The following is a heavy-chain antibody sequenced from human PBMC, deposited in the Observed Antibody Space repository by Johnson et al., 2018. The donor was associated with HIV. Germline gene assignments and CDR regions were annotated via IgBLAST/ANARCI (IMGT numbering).Heavy chain of an antibody. V-gene: IGHV3-66*01. CDR2: VFSGDNT. D-gene: IGHD6-13*01. Sequence: VQLVESGGGLVEPGGSLRLSCVVSGFTVSSYYMSWVRQAPGKGLEWVSIVFSGDNTYYADSMKGRFTISRDNSKNTLYLQMNSLRAEDTAVYYCARDTTSGLDGSSWDGAFDIWGQGTMVTVSS. J-gene: IGHJ3*02. CDR3: ARDTTSGLDGSSWDGAFDI. CDR1: GFTVSSYY.